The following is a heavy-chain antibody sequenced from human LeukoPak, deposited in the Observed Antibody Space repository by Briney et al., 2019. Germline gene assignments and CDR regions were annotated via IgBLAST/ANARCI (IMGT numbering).Heavy chain of an antibody. CDR2: ISGSSSTI. J-gene: IGHJ4*02. Sequence: GGSLRLSCAASGFTFSNYSMNWVRQAPGKGLEWISFISGSSSTIYYADSVKDRFTISRDNGKNSLYLQLNSLSAEDTDGYYCAVGSRSSPVCVYWGQGTLVNVSS. CDR1: GFTFSNYS. D-gene: IGHD3-10*01. V-gene: IGHV3-48*01. CDR3: AVGSRSSPVCVY.